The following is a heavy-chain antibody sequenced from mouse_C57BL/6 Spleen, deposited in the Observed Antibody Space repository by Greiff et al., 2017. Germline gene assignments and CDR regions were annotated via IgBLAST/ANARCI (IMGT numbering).Heavy chain of an antibody. V-gene: IGHV1-53*01. CDR2: INPSNGGT. D-gene: IGHD1-1*01. CDR1: GYTFTSYW. Sequence: QVQLQQPGTELVKPGASVKLSCKASGYTFTSYWMHWVKQRPGQGLEWIGNINPSNGGTNYNEKFKSKATLTVDKSSSTAYLQLSLTSEDSAVYYGARWGYGSSSYYLDYWGQGTTLTVSS. J-gene: IGHJ2*01. CDR3: ARWGYGSSSYYLDY.